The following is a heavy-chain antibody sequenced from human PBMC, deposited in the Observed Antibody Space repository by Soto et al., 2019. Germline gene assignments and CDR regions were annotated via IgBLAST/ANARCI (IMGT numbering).Heavy chain of an antibody. CDR1: GGSITSGGSF. CDR3: ARGGASSKWFDP. Sequence: LSLTCTVSGGSITSGGSFWSWIRQHPGKGPEWIAFIGYSGATSYNPSLASRVTISADTYKSQFSLNLRSVTAADTAVYYCARGGASSKWFDPWGQGTLVTVSS. D-gene: IGHD2-15*01. J-gene: IGHJ5*02. CDR2: IGYSGAT. V-gene: IGHV4-31*03.